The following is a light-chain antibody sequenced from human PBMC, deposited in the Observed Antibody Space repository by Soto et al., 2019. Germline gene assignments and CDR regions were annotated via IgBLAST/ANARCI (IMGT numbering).Light chain of an antibody. CDR2: DAS. J-gene: IGKJ4*01. V-gene: IGKV3-11*01. CDR1: QSVIRF. Sequence: EIVLTQSPATLSSSPGERATLSCRASQSVIRFLAWYQQKPGQSPRLLIYDASNRASGVPARFSGSGSGTAFTLTISSLEPEDFAVYYCQQRSNWPLTFGGGTKVDIK. CDR3: QQRSNWPLT.